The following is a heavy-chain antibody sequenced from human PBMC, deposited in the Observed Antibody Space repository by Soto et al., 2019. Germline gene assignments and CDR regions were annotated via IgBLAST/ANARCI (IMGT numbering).Heavy chain of an antibody. Sequence: PGGSLRLSCAASGFSFTTYAMSWVRQAPGKGLEWVSGISGNGGSTYYANSVKGRFTISRDNSKNTLYLQMGSLRAEDMAVYYCARGGCDYVWGSYRYNYWGQGTLVTVSS. D-gene: IGHD3-16*02. J-gene: IGHJ4*02. V-gene: IGHV3-64*01. CDR1: GFSFTTYA. CDR2: ISGNGGST. CDR3: ARGGCDYVWGSYRYNY.